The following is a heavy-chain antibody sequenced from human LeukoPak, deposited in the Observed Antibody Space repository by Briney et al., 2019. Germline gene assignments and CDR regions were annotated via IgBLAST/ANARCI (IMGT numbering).Heavy chain of an antibody. CDR3: AHLRFDTYYYDSSGYYYFDY. D-gene: IGHD3-22*01. CDR2: IYWPDDK. J-gene: IGHJ4*02. CDR1: GFSLSTGGVH. Sequence: SGPTLVKPTQTLTLTRSFSGFSLSTGGVHVGWIREPPGKALEWPALIYWPDDKRYSPSLKSRLTITQDTAKNQVVLTMTNIDPVDTATYYCAHLRFDTYYYDSSGYYYFDYWGQGTLVTVSS. V-gene: IGHV2-5*01.